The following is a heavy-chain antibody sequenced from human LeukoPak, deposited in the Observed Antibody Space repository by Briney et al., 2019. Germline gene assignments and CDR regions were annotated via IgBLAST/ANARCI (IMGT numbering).Heavy chain of an antibody. Sequence: GGSLRLSCAASGFNFSNYAMHWVRQAPGKGLEWVAVISYDGSNKYYADSVKGRFTISRDNSKNTLYLQMNSLRAEDTAVYYCAQAGGYSSGLDYWGQGTLVTVSS. J-gene: IGHJ4*02. V-gene: IGHV3-30*04. D-gene: IGHD6-19*01. CDR1: GFNFSNYA. CDR2: ISYDGSNK. CDR3: AQAGGYSSGLDY.